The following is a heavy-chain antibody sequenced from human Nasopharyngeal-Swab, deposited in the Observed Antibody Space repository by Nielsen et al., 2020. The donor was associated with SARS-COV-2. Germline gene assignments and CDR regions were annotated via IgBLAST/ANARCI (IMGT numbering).Heavy chain of an antibody. D-gene: IGHD3-3*01. CDR1: GFTFDDYA. CDR3: ARDGLDYDFWSAYFMDV. V-gene: IGHV3-9*01. CDR2: ISWNSGSI. Sequence: GGSLRLSCTASGFTFDDYAMHWVRQAPGKGLEWVSGISWNSGSIGHGESVKGRFTISRDNAKNSLYLQMNSLRAEDTAVYYCARDGLDYDFWSAYFMDVWGQGTTVTVSS. J-gene: IGHJ6*02.